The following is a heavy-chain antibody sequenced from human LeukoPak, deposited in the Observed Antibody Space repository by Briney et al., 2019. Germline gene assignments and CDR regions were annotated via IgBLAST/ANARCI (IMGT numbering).Heavy chain of an antibody. J-gene: IGHJ6*03. CDR3: AREAAARPLSYYYYMDV. CDR2: IYTSGST. Sequence: PSETLSLTCTVSGGSISSYYWSWIRQPAGKGLEWIGRIYTSGSTNYNPSLKSRVTMSVDTSKNQFSLKLSSVTAADTAVYYYAREAAARPLSYYYYMDVWGKGTTVTVSS. D-gene: IGHD6-6*01. CDR1: GGSISSYY. V-gene: IGHV4-4*07.